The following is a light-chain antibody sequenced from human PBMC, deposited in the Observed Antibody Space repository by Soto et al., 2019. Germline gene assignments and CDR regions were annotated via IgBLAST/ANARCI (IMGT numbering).Light chain of an antibody. CDR3: QQSFRSPIT. CDR1: QSIALS. V-gene: IGKV1-39*01. J-gene: IGKJ5*01. Sequence: DIQITQSPSPLSASVGHTVTMTSRSSQSIALSVNWYQQKPGKARKLLIYVAFTLESGVPSRFSGSGSGTEFTLTIRSLQTEDFATYYCQQSFRSPITFGQGTRLEIK. CDR2: VAF.